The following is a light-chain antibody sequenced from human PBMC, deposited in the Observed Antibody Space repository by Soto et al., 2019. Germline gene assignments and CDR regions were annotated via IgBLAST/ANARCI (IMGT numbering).Light chain of an antibody. CDR2: DAS. CDR1: QGVSSY. J-gene: IGKJ4*01. V-gene: IGKV3-11*01. Sequence: EIVLTQSPATLSLSPGERATLSCRASQGVSSYLAWYQQKPGQAPRLHIYDASNRATGIPARFSGSGSGTDFTLTISSLEPEDFAVYYCQQRSNWPPLTFGGGTKVDIK. CDR3: QQRSNWPPLT.